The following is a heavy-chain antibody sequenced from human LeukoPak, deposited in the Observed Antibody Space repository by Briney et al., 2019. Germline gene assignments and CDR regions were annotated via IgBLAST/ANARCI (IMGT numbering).Heavy chain of an antibody. CDR3: ARVGYYDSSGHKGNAFDI. J-gene: IGHJ3*02. V-gene: IGHV1-2*02. CDR1: GCTFTGYY. Sequence: ASVKVSCKASGCTFTGYYMHWVRQAPGQGLEWMGWINPNSGGTNYAQKFQGRVTMTRDTSISTAYMELSRLRSDDTAVYYCARVGYYDSSGHKGNAFDIWGQGTMVTVSS. CDR2: INPNSGGT. D-gene: IGHD3-22*01.